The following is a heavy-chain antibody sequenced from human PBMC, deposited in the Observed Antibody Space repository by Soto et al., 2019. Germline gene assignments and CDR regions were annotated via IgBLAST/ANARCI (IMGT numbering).Heavy chain of an antibody. V-gene: IGHV3-23*01. CDR3: VKNSGGFNT. CDR1: GFTFGTTD. D-gene: IGHD3-10*01. CDR2: IDGSGGST. J-gene: IGHJ5*02. Sequence: QLLQSGGGLVQPGGSLTLSCAASGFTFGTTDMSWVRQAPGEGMEWVSTIDGSGGSTYYADSVKGRFTISRDNSRNTVYLQLNSLRGDDTALYYCVKNSGGFNTWGQGARVTVSS.